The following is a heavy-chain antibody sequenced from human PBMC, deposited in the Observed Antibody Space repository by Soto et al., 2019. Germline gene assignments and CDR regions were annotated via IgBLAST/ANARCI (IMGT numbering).Heavy chain of an antibody. J-gene: IGHJ6*02. D-gene: IGHD3-3*01. CDR1: GGSISSSNW. Sequence: PSETLSLTYGVFGGSISSSNWWSWVRQPPGKGLEWIGEIYHSGSTNYNPSLKSRVTISVDKSKNQFSLKLSSVTAADTAVYYCARELRFLEWLPYYYYGMDVWGQGTTVTSP. V-gene: IGHV4-4*02. CDR3: ARELRFLEWLPYYYYGMDV. CDR2: IYHSGST.